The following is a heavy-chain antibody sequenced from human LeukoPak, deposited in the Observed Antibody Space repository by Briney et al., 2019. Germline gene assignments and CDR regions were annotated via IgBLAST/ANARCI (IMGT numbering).Heavy chain of an antibody. Sequence: GASVKLSCKASGYTFTNYAIHWVRQAPGQRLEWMVWINAGNGNTKYSQEFQDRVTITRDTSASTVYMELSSLRSEDLAVYYCARTRDYGGNWGFDYWGQGTLVTVSS. CDR3: ARTRDYGGNWGFDY. D-gene: IGHD4-23*01. CDR1: GYTFTNYA. V-gene: IGHV1-3*03. J-gene: IGHJ4*02. CDR2: INAGNGNT.